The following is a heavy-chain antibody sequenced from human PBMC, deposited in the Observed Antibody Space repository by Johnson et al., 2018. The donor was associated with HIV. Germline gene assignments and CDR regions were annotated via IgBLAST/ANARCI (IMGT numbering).Heavy chain of an antibody. J-gene: IGHJ3*02. D-gene: IGHD6-13*01. V-gene: IGHV3-20*04. CDR3: ARGLHHSTSWTDHFDI. Sequence: VQLVESGGSAVRPGGSLRLSCAASGFSFDDYGMAWVRQGPGKGLEWVSGINWNGGSISYIDSVKGRFTISRDNPKNSLSLQMNSLRAEDTAFYYCARGLHHSTSWTDHFDIWGHGTMVIVSS. CDR1: GFSFDDYG. CDR2: INWNGGSI.